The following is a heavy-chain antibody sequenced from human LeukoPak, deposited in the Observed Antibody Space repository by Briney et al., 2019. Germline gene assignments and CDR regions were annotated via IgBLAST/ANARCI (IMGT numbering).Heavy chain of an antibody. Sequence: ASVKVSCKVSGYTLTELSMHWVRQAPGKGLEWMGGFDPEDGETIYAQKFQGRATMTEDTSTDTAYMELSSLRSEDTAVYYCATAQDIVAARRGSRFDYWGQGTLVTVSS. CDR2: FDPEDGET. V-gene: IGHV1-24*01. D-gene: IGHD5-12*01. CDR3: ATAQDIVAARRGSRFDY. J-gene: IGHJ4*02. CDR1: GYTLTELS.